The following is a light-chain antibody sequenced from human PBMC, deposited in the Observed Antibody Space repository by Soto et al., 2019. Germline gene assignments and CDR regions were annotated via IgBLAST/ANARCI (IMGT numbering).Light chain of an antibody. CDR3: SSYTSSSTEV. V-gene: IGLV2-14*01. J-gene: IGLJ1*01. CDR1: SSDVGGYNY. Sequence: QSALTQPASVSGSPGQSITISCTGTSSDVGGYNYVSWYQQHPGKAPKLMIYEVSNRPSGVSNRFSGSKSGNTASLTISGLQAEDEADYYCSSYTSSSTEVFGNGTKVTVL. CDR2: EVS.